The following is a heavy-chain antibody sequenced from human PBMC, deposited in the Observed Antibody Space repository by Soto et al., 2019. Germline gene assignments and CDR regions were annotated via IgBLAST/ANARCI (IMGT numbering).Heavy chain of an antibody. CDR3: AREAGLRSSGWSYYFDC. Sequence: EVQLVESGGGLVQPGGSLRLSCAASGFTLSSYSMHWVRQAPGKGLEWVSYISGSGGTIYYADSVKGRFTISRDNAKNSRSVQMNSLRDEDTAVYFCAREAGLRSSGWSYYFDCWGQGTLVTVSS. J-gene: IGHJ4*02. D-gene: IGHD6-19*01. CDR2: ISGSGGTI. V-gene: IGHV3-48*02. CDR1: GFTLSSYS.